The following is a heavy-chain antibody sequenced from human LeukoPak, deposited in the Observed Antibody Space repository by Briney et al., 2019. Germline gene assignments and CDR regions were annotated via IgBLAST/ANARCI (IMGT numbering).Heavy chain of an antibody. D-gene: IGHD3-10*02. Sequence: PTGGSLRPSCAASGFTFSSYEMNWVRQAPGKGLEWVSYISSSGSTIYYADSVKGRFTISRDNAKNSLYLQMNSLRAEDTAVYYCAELGITMIGGVWGKGTTVTISS. CDR2: ISSSGSTI. V-gene: IGHV3-48*03. J-gene: IGHJ6*04. CDR1: GFTFSSYE. CDR3: AELGITMIGGV.